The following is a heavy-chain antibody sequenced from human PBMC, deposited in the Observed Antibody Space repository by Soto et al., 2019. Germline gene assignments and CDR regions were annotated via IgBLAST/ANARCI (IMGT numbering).Heavy chain of an antibody. CDR3: ARGLRGPPIPAEY. Sequence: SETLSLTCTVSGGSIGSYYWSWIRQPPGKGLEWIGYIYSSGSTNYNPSLKSRVTISVDASKNQFSLKMTSVTAADAAVYYCARGLRGPPIPAEYWGQGTLVTVS. J-gene: IGHJ4*02. CDR1: GGSIGSYY. V-gene: IGHV4-59*01. CDR2: IYSSGST. D-gene: IGHD6-6*01.